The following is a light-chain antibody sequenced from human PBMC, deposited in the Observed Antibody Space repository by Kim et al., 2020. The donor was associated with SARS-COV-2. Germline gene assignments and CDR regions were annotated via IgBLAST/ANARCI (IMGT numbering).Light chain of an antibody. CDR2: GAS. Sequence: DIQMAQSPSSLSASVGDRVTITCRASQGISHYLAWYRQKPGKVPMLLIYGASTLQSGVPSRFSGSGSGTDFTLTISSLQPEDAATYYCQKYDSAPWTFGQGTKLDIK. CDR1: QGISHY. J-gene: IGKJ1*01. V-gene: IGKV1-27*01. CDR3: QKYDSAPWT.